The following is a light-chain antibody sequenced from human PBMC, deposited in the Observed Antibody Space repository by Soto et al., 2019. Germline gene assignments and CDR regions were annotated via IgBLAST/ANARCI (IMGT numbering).Light chain of an antibody. CDR1: SSDVGTYNL. Sequence: QPVLTQPASVSGSPGQSITISCTGTSSDVGTYNLVSWYQHHPGKAPKLMIYEGSKRPSGVSNRFSGSKSGKTASLTISGLQAEDEADYYCCSYAGSSTSVVFGGGTKVTVL. J-gene: IGLJ2*01. V-gene: IGLV2-23*01. CDR3: CSYAGSSTSVV. CDR2: EGS.